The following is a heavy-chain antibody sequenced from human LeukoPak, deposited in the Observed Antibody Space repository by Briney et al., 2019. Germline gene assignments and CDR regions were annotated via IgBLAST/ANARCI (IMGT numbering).Heavy chain of an antibody. Sequence: PGGSQRLSCGASGFTFTTHWIHWVRQAPGKGLVWVSRIKPDGSDTNYADSVKGRFTISRDNAKNTVYLQMNSLRAEDTAVYYCARGGYCSSTSCRPFDYWGQGTLVTVSS. V-gene: IGHV3-74*01. CDR3: ARGGYCSSTSCRPFDY. J-gene: IGHJ4*02. CDR1: GFTFTTHW. CDR2: IKPDGSDT. D-gene: IGHD2-2*01.